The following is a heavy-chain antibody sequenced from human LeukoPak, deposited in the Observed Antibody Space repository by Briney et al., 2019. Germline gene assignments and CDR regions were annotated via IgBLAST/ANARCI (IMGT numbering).Heavy chain of an antibody. CDR3: ARVLGGYCSGTLCAFDI. V-gene: IGHV3-21*01. D-gene: IGHD2-2*01. Sequence: GGSLRLSCAASGFTFSSYSVIWVRQASGKGLEWVSSISSTSTYIYYADSVKGRFTISRDNAKNSLNLQMNSLRAEDTAVYYCARVLGGYCSGTLCAFDIWGQGTMVTVSS. CDR2: ISSTSTYI. J-gene: IGHJ3*02. CDR1: GFTFSSYS.